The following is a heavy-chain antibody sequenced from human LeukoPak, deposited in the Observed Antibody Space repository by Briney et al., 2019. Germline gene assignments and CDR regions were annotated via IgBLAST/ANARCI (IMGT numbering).Heavy chain of an antibody. CDR2: ISYDGSNK. CDR1: GFTFSSYG. Sequence: PGGSLRLSCAASGFTFSSYGMHWVRQAPGKGLEWVAAISYDGSNKYYADSVKGRFTISRDNSKNTLYLQMNSLRAEDTAVYYCAKDRNYAGQQLDLFDYWGQGTLVTVSS. J-gene: IGHJ4*02. D-gene: IGHD6-13*01. V-gene: IGHV3-30*18. CDR3: AKDRNYAGQQLDLFDY.